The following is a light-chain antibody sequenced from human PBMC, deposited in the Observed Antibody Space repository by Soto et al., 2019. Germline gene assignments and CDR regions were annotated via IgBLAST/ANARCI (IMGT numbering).Light chain of an antibody. V-gene: IGLV2-14*03. CDR3: SSYTSSSTEV. CDR2: DVS. CDR1: SSDVGAYIY. J-gene: IGLJ1*01. Sequence: QSVLTQPASVSGSPGQSIAISCTGTSSDVGAYIYVSWYQHHPGKAPKLILYDVSARPSGVSDRFSGSKSGNTASLTISGLQPEDYADYYCSSYTSSSTEVFGTGTKVTVL.